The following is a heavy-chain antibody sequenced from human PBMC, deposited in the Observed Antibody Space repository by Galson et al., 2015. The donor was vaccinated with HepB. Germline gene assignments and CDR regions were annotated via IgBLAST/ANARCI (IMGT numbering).Heavy chain of an antibody. Sequence: SLRLSCAASGFSISNHWMHWVRQVPGKGLVWVSRINEDGSTTNYADSVKGRFTISKDNSKNTLYLQMNSLRAEDTAVYYCASLGYSSSWYRYGMDVWGQGTTVTVSS. D-gene: IGHD6-13*01. J-gene: IGHJ6*02. CDR2: INEDGSTT. V-gene: IGHV3-74*01. CDR3: ASLGYSSSWYRYGMDV. CDR1: GFSISNHW.